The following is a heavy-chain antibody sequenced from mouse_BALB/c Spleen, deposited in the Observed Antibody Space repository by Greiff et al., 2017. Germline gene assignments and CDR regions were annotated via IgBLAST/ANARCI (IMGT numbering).Heavy chain of an antibody. V-gene: IGHV5-6-3*01. J-gene: IGHJ3*01. CDR2: INSNGGST. CDR1: GFTFSSYG. CDR3: ARDWDYGSSTFAY. Sequence: EVQRVESGGGLVQPGGSLKLSCAASGFTFSSYGMSWVRQTPDKRLELVATINSNGGSTYYPDSVKGRFTISRDNAKNTLYLQMSSLKSEDTAMYYCARDWDYGSSTFAYWGQGTLVTVSA. D-gene: IGHD1-1*01.